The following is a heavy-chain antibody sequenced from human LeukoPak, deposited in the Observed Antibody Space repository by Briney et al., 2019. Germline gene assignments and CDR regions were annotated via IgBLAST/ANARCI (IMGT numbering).Heavy chain of an antibody. CDR3: ARMQGFCSGNSCYSGSFDY. V-gene: IGHV4-59*01. Sequence: SETLSLTCTVSGVSISNYYWSWVRQPPGKGLEWLAYIYYSGSTNYNPSLKSRVTISVDTSKNQFSLRLSSVTAADTAVYYCARMQGFCSGNSCYSGSFDYWGQGTLVTVSS. CDR2: IYYSGST. J-gene: IGHJ4*02. D-gene: IGHD2-15*01. CDR1: GVSISNYY.